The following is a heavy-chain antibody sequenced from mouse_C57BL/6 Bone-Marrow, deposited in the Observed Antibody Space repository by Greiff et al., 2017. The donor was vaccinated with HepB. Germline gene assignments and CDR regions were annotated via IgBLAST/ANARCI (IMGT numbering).Heavy chain of an antibody. CDR3: ARSGGLRRNY. CDR2: INPNNGGT. V-gene: IGHV1-26*01. CDR1: GYTFTDYY. D-gene: IGHD2-4*01. J-gene: IGHJ2*01. Sequence: VQLQQSGPELVKPGASVKISCKASGYTFTDYYMNWVKQSHGKSLEWIGDINPNNGGTSYNQKFKGKATLTVDKSSSTAYMELRSLTSEDSAVYYCARSGGLRRNYWGQGTTLTVSS.